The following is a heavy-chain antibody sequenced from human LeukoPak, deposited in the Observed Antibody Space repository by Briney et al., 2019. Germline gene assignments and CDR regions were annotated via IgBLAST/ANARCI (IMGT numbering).Heavy chain of an antibody. Sequence: GGSLRLSCAASGFTFSSYAMGWVRQAPGKGLEWVSGISGSGGTTYYADSVKGRFTISRDNSKNTLYLQMNSLRAEDTAVYYCAKGEVPAGRGYYFDYWGQGTLVTVSS. D-gene: IGHD2-2*01. CDR3: AKGEVPAGRGYYFDY. CDR1: GFTFSSYA. V-gene: IGHV3-23*01. CDR2: ISGSGGTT. J-gene: IGHJ4*02.